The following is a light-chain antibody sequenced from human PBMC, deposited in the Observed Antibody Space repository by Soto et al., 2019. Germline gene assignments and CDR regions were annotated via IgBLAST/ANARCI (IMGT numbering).Light chain of an antibody. CDR1: QSVTSK. J-gene: IGKJ1*01. Sequence: EIVMTQSPATLSXSXXXXXTXXXRASQSVTSKLAWYQQKPGQAPRLLIYGASTRATGIPARFSGSGSGREFTLTISSLQSEDFAVYYCHQYNNWWTSGQGTKVDIK. CDR3: HQYNNWWT. V-gene: IGKV3-15*01. CDR2: GAS.